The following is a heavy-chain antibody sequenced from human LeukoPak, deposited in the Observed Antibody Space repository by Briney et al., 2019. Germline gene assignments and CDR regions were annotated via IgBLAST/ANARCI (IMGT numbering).Heavy chain of an antibody. V-gene: IGHV3-21*01. CDR1: GFTFSSYG. CDR2: ISSSSSYI. J-gene: IGHJ4*02. D-gene: IGHD1-26*01. Sequence: PGGSLRLSCAASGFTFSSYGMHWVRQAPGKGLEWVSSISSSSSYIYYADSVKGRFTISRDNAKNSLYLQMNSLRAEDTAVYYCARDRFVNGGSYYFDYWGQGTLVTVSS. CDR3: ARDRFVNGGSYYFDY.